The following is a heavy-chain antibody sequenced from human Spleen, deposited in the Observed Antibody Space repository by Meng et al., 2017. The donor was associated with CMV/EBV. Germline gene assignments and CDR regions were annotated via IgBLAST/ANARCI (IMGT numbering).Heavy chain of an antibody. CDR3: ARDEPYCSSTSCYTY. J-gene: IGHJ4*02. D-gene: IGHD2-2*02. CDR1: GYTFTGYY. Sequence: ASVKVSCKASGYTFTGYYMHWVRQAPGQGLEWMGWINPNSGGTNYAQKFQGRVTMTRDTSISTAYMELSRLRSDDTAVYYCARDEPYCSSTSCYTYWGQGTLVTVSS. CDR2: INPNSGGT. V-gene: IGHV1-2*02.